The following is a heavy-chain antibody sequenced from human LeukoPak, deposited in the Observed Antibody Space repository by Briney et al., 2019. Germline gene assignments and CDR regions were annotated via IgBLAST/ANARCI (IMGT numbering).Heavy chain of an antibody. D-gene: IGHD6-19*01. Sequence: PSGTLSLTCVVSGGSISSTNWWSWVRQPPGKGLEWIGEIYHSGSTNYNPSLKSRVTISIDTSKNQFSLILTSLTAADTAVYYCARADSSGWYFSGWFDPWGQGTLVTVSS. CDR2: IYHSGST. CDR1: GGSISSTNW. V-gene: IGHV4-4*02. CDR3: ARADSSGWYFSGWFDP. J-gene: IGHJ5*02.